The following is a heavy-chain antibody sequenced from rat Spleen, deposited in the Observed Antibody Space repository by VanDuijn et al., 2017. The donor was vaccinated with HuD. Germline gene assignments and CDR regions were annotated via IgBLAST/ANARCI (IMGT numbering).Heavy chain of an antibody. CDR3: ATDRDIHTTALFDY. J-gene: IGHJ2*01. Sequence: EVQLVGSGGGLVQPGRSLKLACVDYGFTFNDYWMTWIRQAPGKGLEWIASITHTDYNTYYADSVKGRFTISRDNTKSTLYLQMDSLRSEDTATYYCATDRDIHTTALFDYWGQGVMVTVSS. CDR1: GFTFNDYW. D-gene: IGHD1-6*01. CDR2: ITHTDYNT. V-gene: IGHV5-31*01.